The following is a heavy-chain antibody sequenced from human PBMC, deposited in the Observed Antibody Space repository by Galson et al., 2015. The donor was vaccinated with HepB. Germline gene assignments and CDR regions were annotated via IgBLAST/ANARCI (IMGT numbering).Heavy chain of an antibody. CDR2: IIPIFGTA. CDR1: GGTFSSYA. Sequence: SVKVSCKASGGTFSSYAISWVRQAPGQGLEWMGGIIPIFGTANYAQKFQGRVTITADESTSTAYMELSSLRSEDTAVYYCAREYYGSGSNTPFDPWGQGTLVTVSS. V-gene: IGHV1-69*13. CDR3: AREYYGSGSNTPFDP. D-gene: IGHD3-10*01. J-gene: IGHJ5*02.